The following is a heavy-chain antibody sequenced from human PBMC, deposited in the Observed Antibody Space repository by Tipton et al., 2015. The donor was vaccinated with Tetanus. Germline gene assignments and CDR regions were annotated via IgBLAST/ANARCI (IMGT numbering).Heavy chain of an antibody. J-gene: IGHJ4*02. V-gene: IGHV5-51*01. CDR2: IYPGDSDT. D-gene: IGHD2-8*01. Sequence: QLVQSGGEVKKPGEPLKFSCKGSGYIFNTSWIGWGRRKPGKGLKWMGIIYPGDSDTRYSPSFQGQVTISVDKSINTAYLQWSSLKASDTSMFYCARAHCTDGVCNFDFWGQGALVTVAS. CDR3: ARAHCTDGVCNFDF. CDR1: GYIFNTSW.